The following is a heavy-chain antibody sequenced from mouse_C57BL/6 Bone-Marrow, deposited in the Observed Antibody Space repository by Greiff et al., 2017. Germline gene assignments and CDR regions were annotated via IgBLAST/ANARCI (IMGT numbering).Heavy chain of an antibody. CDR3: ARGGYGSRVDFDV. Sequence: VQLQQSGPELVKPGASVKISCKASGYTFTDYYINWVKQRPGQGLEWIGWIFPGSGSTYYNEKFKGQATLTVDKSSSTAYMLLSSLTSEDSAVYICARGGYGSRVDFDVWGTGTTVTVSS. CDR2: IFPGSGST. J-gene: IGHJ1*03. CDR1: GYTFTDYY. D-gene: IGHD1-1*01. V-gene: IGHV1-75*01.